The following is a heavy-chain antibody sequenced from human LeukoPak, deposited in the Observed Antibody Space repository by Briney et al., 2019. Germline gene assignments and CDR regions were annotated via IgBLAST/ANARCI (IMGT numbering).Heavy chain of an antibody. J-gene: IGHJ6*02. D-gene: IGHD1-26*01. V-gene: IGHV3-23*01. Sequence: GGSLRLSCAASGFTFNSYAMSWVRQAPGKGLEWVSAISGSGGSTYYADSVKGRFTISRDNSENTLYLQMNSLRAEDTAVYYCARGSAVVGATGYYNGMDVWGQGTTVTVSS. CDR2: ISGSGGST. CDR3: ARGSAVVGATGYYNGMDV. CDR1: GFTFNSYA.